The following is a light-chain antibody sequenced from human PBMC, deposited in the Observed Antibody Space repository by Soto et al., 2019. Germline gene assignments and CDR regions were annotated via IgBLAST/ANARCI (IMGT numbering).Light chain of an antibody. CDR2: GAS. J-gene: IGKJ2*02. Sequence: EIVMTQSPATLSVSPGERATLSCRASQSVSSNLAWYQQKPGQAPRLLIYGASTRATVIPARISGSGSGTEFTLTISSLQSEDFAVYYCQQYNNLPPGTFGQGTKLEIK. CDR3: QQYNNLPPGT. V-gene: IGKV3-15*01. CDR1: QSVSSN.